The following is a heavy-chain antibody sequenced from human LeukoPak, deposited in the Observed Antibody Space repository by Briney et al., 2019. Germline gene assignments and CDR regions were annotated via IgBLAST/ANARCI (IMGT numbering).Heavy chain of an antibody. J-gene: IGHJ3*02. CDR2: ISGSGGST. CDR1: GFTFSSYA. Sequence: GGSLRLSCAASGFTFSSYAMSWVRQAPGKGLEWVSAISGSGGSTYYPDSVKRRFTISRDNSKNTLYLQMNSLRAEDTAVYYCANRDIVVVPAAPDHAFDIWGQGTMVTVSS. D-gene: IGHD2-2*01. V-gene: IGHV3-23*01. CDR3: ANRDIVVVPAAPDHAFDI.